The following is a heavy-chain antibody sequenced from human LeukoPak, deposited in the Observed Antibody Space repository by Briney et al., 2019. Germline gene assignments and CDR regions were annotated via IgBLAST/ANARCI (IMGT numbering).Heavy chain of an antibody. CDR1: GFTFSSYA. CDR3: AKASYDILTGYYYFDY. D-gene: IGHD3-9*01. Sequence: GESLKISCAASGFTFSSYAMSWVRQAPGKGLEWVSAISGSGGSTYYADSVKGRFTISRDNSKNTLYLQMNSLRAEDTAVYYCAKASYDILTGYYYFDYWGQGTLVTVSS. CDR2: ISGSGGST. J-gene: IGHJ4*02. V-gene: IGHV3-23*01.